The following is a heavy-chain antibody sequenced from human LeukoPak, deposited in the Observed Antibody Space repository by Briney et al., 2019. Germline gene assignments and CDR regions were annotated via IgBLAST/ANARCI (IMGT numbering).Heavy chain of an antibody. V-gene: IGHV1-8*03. J-gene: IGHJ3*02. CDR3: ARGWDGYCSSTSCSDAFDI. CDR2: TNPNSGNT. CDR1: GYTFTSYD. Sequence: GSVKVSCKASGYTFTSYDINWVRQDTGQGLEWMGWTNPNSGNTGYAQKFQGRVTITRNTSISTAYMELSSLRSEDTAVYYCARGWDGYCSSTSCSDAFDIWGQGTMVTVSS. D-gene: IGHD2-2*03.